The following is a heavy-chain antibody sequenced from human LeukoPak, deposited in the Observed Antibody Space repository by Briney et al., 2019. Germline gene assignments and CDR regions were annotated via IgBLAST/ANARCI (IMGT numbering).Heavy chain of an antibody. D-gene: IGHD3-22*01. CDR3: ARGPHTSPYFFDSRCFDY. J-gene: IGHJ4*02. CDR2: IYHSGST. CDR1: GYSISSGYY. Sequence: SETLSLTCTVSGYSISSGYYWGWIRQPPGKGLEWIGSIYHSGSTYYNPSLKSRVTISVDTSKNQFSLKLSSVTAADTAVYYCARGPHTSPYFFDSRCFDYWGQGTLVTVSS. V-gene: IGHV4-38-2*02.